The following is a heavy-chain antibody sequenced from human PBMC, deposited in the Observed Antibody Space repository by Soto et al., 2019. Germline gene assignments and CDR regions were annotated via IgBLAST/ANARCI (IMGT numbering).Heavy chain of an antibody. J-gene: IGHJ4*02. D-gene: IGHD3-22*01. CDR2: VYYSGTT. CDR3: ASYYDSSGPTFDN. V-gene: IGHV4-30-4*01. Sequence: TSETLSLTCTFSCDSIISGDHYWSWIRQPPGKGLEWIAYVYYSGTTYHNPSLKSRVTMSVDTSKNQFSLKLSSVTAADTALYYCASYYDSSGPTFDNWGQGTLVTVSS. CDR1: CDSIISGDHY.